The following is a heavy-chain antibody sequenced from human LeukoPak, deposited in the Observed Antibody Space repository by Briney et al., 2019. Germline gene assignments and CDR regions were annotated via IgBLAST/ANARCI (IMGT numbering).Heavy chain of an antibody. CDR2: VDPEDGET. Sequence: ASVKVSCKASGYTFTGYYMHWVRQAPGKGLEWMGLVDPEDGETIYAEKFQGRVTITADTSTDTAYMELSSLRSEDTAVYYCANSRFDPWGQGTLVTVPS. V-gene: IGHV1-69-2*01. D-gene: IGHD2/OR15-2a*01. J-gene: IGHJ5*02. CDR1: GYTFTGYY. CDR3: ANSRFDP.